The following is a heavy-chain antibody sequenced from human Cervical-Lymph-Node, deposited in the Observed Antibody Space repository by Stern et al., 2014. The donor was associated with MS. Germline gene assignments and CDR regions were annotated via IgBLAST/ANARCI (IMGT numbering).Heavy chain of an antibody. J-gene: IGHJ4*02. CDR2: IITDGSSI. CDR3: TRGRHGDSLFDS. CDR1: GFTFSSYW. V-gene: IGHV3-74*02. D-gene: IGHD4-17*01. Sequence: VQLVESGGGLVQPGGSLRLSCAASGFTFSSYWMHWVRQAPGKGLVWVSRIITDGSSITYADSVKGRFTISRDNAKNTLYLQMNSLRAEDTAVYYCTRGRHGDSLFDSWGQGTLVTVSS.